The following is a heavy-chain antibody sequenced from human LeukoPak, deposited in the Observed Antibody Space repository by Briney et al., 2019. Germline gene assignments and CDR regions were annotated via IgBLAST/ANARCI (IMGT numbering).Heavy chain of an antibody. D-gene: IGHD5-24*01. CDR1: GFTFDYYA. Sequence: PGRSLRLSCAASGFTFDYYAMHWVRQAPGKGLEWVSGINWNSGSMAYADSVKGRFTISRDNAKNSLYLQMSSLRAEDTALYYCAREPPNKRWLLVSGDYWGQGTLVTVSS. CDR2: INWNSGSM. V-gene: IGHV3-9*01. J-gene: IGHJ4*02. CDR3: AREPPNKRWLLVSGDY.